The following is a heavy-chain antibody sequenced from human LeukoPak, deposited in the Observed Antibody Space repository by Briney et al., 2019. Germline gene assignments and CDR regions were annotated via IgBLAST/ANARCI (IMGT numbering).Heavy chain of an antibody. D-gene: IGHD5-24*01. CDR1: GFTFPTFW. V-gene: IGHV3-7*01. CDR3: ARMQMDTGYRPFDI. J-gene: IGHJ3*02. CDR2: IKEDGSEK. Sequence: GGSLRPSCAASGFTFPTFWMAWVRQAPGKGLEXXXXIKEDGSEKDYVDSVKGRFTIYRDNAKNSLHLQMNYLRAEDTAVYYCARMQMDTGYRPFDIWGQGTMVAVSS.